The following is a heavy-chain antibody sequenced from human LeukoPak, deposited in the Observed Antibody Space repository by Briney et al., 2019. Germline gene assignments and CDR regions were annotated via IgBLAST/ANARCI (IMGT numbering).Heavy chain of an antibody. D-gene: IGHD1-26*01. CDR3: VRKFLGAGPIYDIFDF. Sequence: GGSLRLSCVASGFSLGDHGMSWVRQAPGKGLEWISYSKSEGRTTSYADSVKGRFTTSRDNAKNSLYLQMDSLAIEGTAIYFCVRKFLGAGPIYDIFDFWGQGILVTVSS. CDR2: SKSEGRTT. V-gene: IGHV3-48*03. CDR1: GFSLGDHG. J-gene: IGHJ4*02.